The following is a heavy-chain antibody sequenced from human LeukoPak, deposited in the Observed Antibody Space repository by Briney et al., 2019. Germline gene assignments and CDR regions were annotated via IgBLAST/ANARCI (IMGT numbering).Heavy chain of an antibody. Sequence: ASVTVSFKASGYTFNIYGISWVQQAPGQGLEWMGWISAYNGNTDYTQKLQGRVTMTTDTSTTTAYMELRSLRSDDTAVYYCARDRGEYYFDYWGQGTLVTVSS. J-gene: IGHJ4*02. CDR1: GYTFNIYG. CDR3: ARDRGEYYFDY. V-gene: IGHV1-18*01. CDR2: ISAYNGNT. D-gene: IGHD3-16*01.